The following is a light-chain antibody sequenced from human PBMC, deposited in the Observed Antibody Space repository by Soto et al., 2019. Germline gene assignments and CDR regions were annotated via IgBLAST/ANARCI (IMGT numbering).Light chain of an antibody. Sequence: EIVLTQSPGTLSLSPGERATLSYRASQSVSSSHLAWYQQKPGQAPRLLIYGASSRATGIPDRFSGGGSGTDFTLTISRLEPEDFAVYYCQQYGSSLTWTFGQGTKVEIK. V-gene: IGKV3-20*01. CDR1: QSVSSSH. J-gene: IGKJ1*01. CDR2: GAS. CDR3: QQYGSSLTWT.